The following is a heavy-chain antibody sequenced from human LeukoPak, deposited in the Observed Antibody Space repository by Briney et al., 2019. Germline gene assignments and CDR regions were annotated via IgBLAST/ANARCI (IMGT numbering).Heavy chain of an antibody. CDR3: TTDVPTSYYDSSGQTPN. D-gene: IGHD3-22*01. Sequence: PGGSLRLSCAASGFTFSNAWMSWVRQAPGKGLGWVGRIKSKTDGGTTDYAAPVKGRFTISRDDSKNTLYLQMNSLKTEDTAVYYCTTDVPTSYYDSSGQTPNWGQGTLVTVSS. J-gene: IGHJ4*02. CDR1: GFTFSNAW. V-gene: IGHV3-15*01. CDR2: IKSKTDGGTT.